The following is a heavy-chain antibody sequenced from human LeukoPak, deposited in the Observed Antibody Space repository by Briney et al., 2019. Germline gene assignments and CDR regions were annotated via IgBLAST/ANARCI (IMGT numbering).Heavy chain of an antibody. V-gene: IGHV3-23*01. CDR2: ISSRDDTT. CDR1: GFTLSTHG. J-gene: IGHJ3*02. CDR3: AKGHGSGSYYNVGAFDI. Sequence: GGSLRLSCAAEGFTLSTHGMSWVRQAPGKGLEWVSSISSRDDTTNYADSVKGRFTISRDGSKNTLYLQMNSLRAEDTAVYYCAKGHGSGSYYNVGAFDIWGQGTMVTVPS. D-gene: IGHD3-10*01.